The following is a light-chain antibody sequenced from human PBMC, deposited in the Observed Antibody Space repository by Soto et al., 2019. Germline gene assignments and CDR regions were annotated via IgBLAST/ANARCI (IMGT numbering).Light chain of an antibody. Sequence: ELVLTQSPVALSLSSVERATLSCRASQSVSSTLLTWYQQKPGQAPRLLIYGVSSRATGIPDRFSGSGSGTDFTLNISRVEPEDFAVYFCQHYGDSSWTFGQGSRVEIK. CDR1: QSVSSTL. CDR2: GVS. CDR3: QHYGDSSWT. J-gene: IGKJ1*01. V-gene: IGKV3-20*01.